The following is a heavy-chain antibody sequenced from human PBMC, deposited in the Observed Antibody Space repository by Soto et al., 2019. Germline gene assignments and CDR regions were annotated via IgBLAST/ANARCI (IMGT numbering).Heavy chain of an antibody. J-gene: IGHJ4*02. D-gene: IGHD2-2*01. CDR2: ISSSSSTI. CDR1: GFTFSDYY. V-gene: IGHV3-11*04. CDR3: ARDGGDIVVVPAGFDY. Sequence: GGSLRLSCAASGFTFSDYYMSWIRQAPGKGLEWVSYISSSSSTIYYADSVKGRFTISRDNAKNSLYLQMNSLRAEDTAVYYCARDGGDIVVVPAGFDYWGQGTLVTVSS.